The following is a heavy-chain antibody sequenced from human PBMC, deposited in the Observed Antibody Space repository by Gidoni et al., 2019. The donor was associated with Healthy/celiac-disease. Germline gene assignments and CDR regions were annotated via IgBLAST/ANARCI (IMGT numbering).Heavy chain of an antibody. CDR1: GFTFSSYA. CDR2: MSGSGGST. CDR3: AKDQRGYSYGRYFDY. D-gene: IGHD5-18*01. Sequence: EVQLLESGGGLVQPGGSLRLSCAASGFTFSSYAMSWVRQAPGKGLEWVAAMSGSGGSTYYADSVKGRFTISRDNSKNTLYLQMNSLRAEDTAVYYCAKDQRGYSYGRYFDYWGQGTLVTVSS. J-gene: IGHJ4*02. V-gene: IGHV3-23*01.